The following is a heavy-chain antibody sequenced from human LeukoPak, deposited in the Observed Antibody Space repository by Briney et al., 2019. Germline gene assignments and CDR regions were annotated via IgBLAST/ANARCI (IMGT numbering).Heavy chain of an antibody. D-gene: IGHD4-17*01. CDR1: GGTFSSYA. J-gene: IGHJ4*02. CDR2: IIPIFGTA. V-gene: IGHV1-69*05. CDR3: ARVCDYGVYYFGY. Sequence: SVKVSCKASGGTFSSYAISWVRQAPGQGLEWMGRIIPIFGTANYAQKFQGRVTITTDESTSTAYMELSSLRSEDTAVYYCARVCDYGVYYFGYWGQGTLVTASS.